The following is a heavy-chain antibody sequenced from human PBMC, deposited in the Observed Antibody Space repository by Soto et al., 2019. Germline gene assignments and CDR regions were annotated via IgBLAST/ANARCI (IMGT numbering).Heavy chain of an antibody. CDR1: GYTFTGYY. Sequence: ASVKVSCKASGYTFTGYYMHWVRQAPGQGLEWMGWINPNSGGTNYAQKFQGRVTMTRDTSISTDYMELSRLRSDGTAVYYCARRPYYYDSSGYYYSYYGMDVWGQGTTVTVSS. D-gene: IGHD3-22*01. CDR2: INPNSGGT. V-gene: IGHV1-2*02. CDR3: ARRPYYYDSSGYYYSYYGMDV. J-gene: IGHJ6*02.